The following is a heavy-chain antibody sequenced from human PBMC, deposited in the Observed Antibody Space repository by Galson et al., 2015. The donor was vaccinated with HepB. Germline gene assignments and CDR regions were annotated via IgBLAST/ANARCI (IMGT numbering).Heavy chain of an antibody. V-gene: IGHV1-46*01. Sequence: SVKVSCKASGYTFTNYYLHWVRQAPGQGLEWMGIIDPGGGATTYTQKFQGRVAMTRDTSTTTVYMELSSLRSEDTAVYYCARDGPDAGARGGFDYWGQGTLVTVSS. J-gene: IGHJ4*02. CDR3: ARDGPDAGARGGFDY. CDR2: IDPGGGAT. CDR1: GYTFTNYY. D-gene: IGHD1-26*01.